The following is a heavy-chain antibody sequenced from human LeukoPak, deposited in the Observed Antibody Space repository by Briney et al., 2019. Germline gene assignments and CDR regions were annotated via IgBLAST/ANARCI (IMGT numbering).Heavy chain of an antibody. V-gene: IGHV4-30-2*01. Sequence: SETLSLTCAVSGGSISSGGYSWSWIRQPPGKGLEWIGYIYHSGSTYYNPSLKSRVTISVDRSKNQFSLKLSSVTAADTAVYYCAGGSRLHFDYWGQGTLVTVSS. J-gene: IGHJ4*02. CDR3: AGGSRLHFDY. D-gene: IGHD4-11*01. CDR1: GGSISSGGYS. CDR2: IYHSGST.